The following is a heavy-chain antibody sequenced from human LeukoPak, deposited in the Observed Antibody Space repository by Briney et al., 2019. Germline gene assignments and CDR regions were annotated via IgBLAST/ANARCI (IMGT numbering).Heavy chain of an antibody. CDR3: ARTSYSSGWYSWFDP. J-gene: IGHJ5*02. Sequence: GGSLRLSCAASGFTVSSNYMSWVRQAPGKGLEWVSVIYSGGSTYYADSVKGRFTISRDNSKNTLYLQMNSLRAEDTAVYYCARTSYSSGWYSWFDPWGQGTLVTVSS. D-gene: IGHD6-19*01. V-gene: IGHV3-53*01. CDR2: IYSGGST. CDR1: GFTVSSNY.